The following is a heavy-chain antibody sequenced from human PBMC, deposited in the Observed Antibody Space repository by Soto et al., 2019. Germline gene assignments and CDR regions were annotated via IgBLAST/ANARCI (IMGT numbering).Heavy chain of an antibody. J-gene: IGHJ4*02. CDR3: ARESSGSYGSVVDY. D-gene: IGHD1-26*01. CDR1: GGSISSYY. Sequence: SETLSLTCTVSGGSISSYYWSWIRQPPGKGLEWIGYIYYSGSTNYNPSLKSRVTISVDTSKNQFSLKLSSVTAADTAVYYCARESSGSYGSVVDYWGQGTLVTVSS. V-gene: IGHV4-59*01. CDR2: IYYSGST.